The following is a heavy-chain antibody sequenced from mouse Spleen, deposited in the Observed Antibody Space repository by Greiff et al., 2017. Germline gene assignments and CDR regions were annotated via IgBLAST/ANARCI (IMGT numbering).Heavy chain of an antibody. J-gene: IGHJ1*01. D-gene: IGHD2-5*01. V-gene: IGHV1-81*01. CDR1: GYTFTSYG. CDR3: ARLPVAYYSNYGYFDV. CDR2: IYPRSGNT. Sequence: QVQLQQSGAELARPGASVKLSCKASGYTFTSYGISWVKQRTGQGLEWIGEIYPRSGNTYYNEKFKGKATLTADKSSSTAYMELRSLTSEDSAVYFCARLPVAYYSNYGYFDVWGAGTTVTVSS.